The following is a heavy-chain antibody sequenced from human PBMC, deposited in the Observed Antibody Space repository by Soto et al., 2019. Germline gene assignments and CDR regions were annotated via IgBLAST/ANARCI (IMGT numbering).Heavy chain of an antibody. Sequence: SETLSLTCSVSGGSISSGYYYWSWIRQPPGKGLEWIGNIYYIGNTYYNPSLKSRLIISIDTSKNQFSLKVGSFTAAATAVYYCASSSLYAMDVCGQGTTVTFSS. CDR1: GGSISSGYYY. CDR3: ASSSLYAMDV. CDR2: IYYIGNT. V-gene: IGHV4-30-4*01. J-gene: IGHJ6*01. D-gene: IGHD2-2*02.